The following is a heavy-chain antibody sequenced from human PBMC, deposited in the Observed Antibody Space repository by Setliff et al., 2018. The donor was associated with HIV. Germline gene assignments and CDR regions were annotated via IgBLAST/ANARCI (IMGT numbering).Heavy chain of an antibody. J-gene: IGHJ3*01. CDR2: MYPGTSTT. CDR1: GYSFSTYW. Sequence: PGESLKISCQGSGYSFSTYWIGWVRQMPGKGLEWMGIMYPGTSTTKYSPSFQGQVTISADKSISTTYLQWSSLKAPDTAMYYCASLSGYSGDAFDVWGQGTMVTVSS. D-gene: IGHD3-22*01. V-gene: IGHV5-51*01. CDR3: ASLSGYSGDAFDV.